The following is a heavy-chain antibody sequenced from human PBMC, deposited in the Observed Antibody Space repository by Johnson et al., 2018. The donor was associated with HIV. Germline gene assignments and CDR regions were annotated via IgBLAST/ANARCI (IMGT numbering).Heavy chain of an antibody. CDR2: IRYDGSNK. D-gene: IGHD3-22*01. Sequence: QVQLVESGGGLVKPGGSLRLSCAASGFTFSNYDIHWVRQAPGKGLELVAFIRYDGSNKYYADSVKGRFTISRDNSKNTLYLQMNRLRAEDTAVYYCARDFGDYYDSSGISGAFDIWGQGTMVTVSS. CDR1: GFTFSNYD. J-gene: IGHJ3*02. V-gene: IGHV3-30*02. CDR3: ARDFGDYYDSSGISGAFDI.